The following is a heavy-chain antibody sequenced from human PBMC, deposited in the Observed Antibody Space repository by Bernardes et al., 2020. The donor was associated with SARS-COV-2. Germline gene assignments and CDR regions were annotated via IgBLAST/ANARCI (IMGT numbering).Heavy chain of an antibody. CDR2: ISSSSSYT. Sequence: VGSLILSCAASGFTFRDYYMSWIRQAPGQGLEWVSYISSSSSYTNYADSVKGRFTISRDNAKNSLYLQMNSLRAEDTAVYYCARVGGEYSSSVDYYYYGMDVWGQGTTVTVSS. CDR1: GFTFRDYY. D-gene: IGHD6-6*01. CDR3: ARVGGEYSSSVDYYYYGMDV. J-gene: IGHJ6*02. V-gene: IGHV3-11*06.